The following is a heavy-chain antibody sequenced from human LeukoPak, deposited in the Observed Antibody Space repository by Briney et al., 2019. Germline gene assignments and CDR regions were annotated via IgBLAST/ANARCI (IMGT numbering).Heavy chain of an antibody. V-gene: IGHV3-30*02. CDR2: IRYDGSNK. D-gene: IGHD1-26*01. J-gene: IGHJ4*02. CDR1: GFTFSSYG. Sequence: GGSLRLSCAASGFTFSSYGMHWVRQAPGKGLEWVAFIRYDGSNKYYADSVKGRFTISRDNSKNTLYLQMNSLRAEDTAVYYCAKDRRGSYPAGTDYWSQGTLVTVSS. CDR3: AKDRRGSYPAGTDY.